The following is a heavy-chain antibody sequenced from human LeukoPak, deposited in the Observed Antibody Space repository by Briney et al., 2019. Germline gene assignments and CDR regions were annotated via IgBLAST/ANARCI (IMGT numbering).Heavy chain of an antibody. CDR1: GITISTHA. CDR3: ARVFGGAAAGPVDY. D-gene: IGHD6-13*01. CDR2: IRSSGDNT. J-gene: IGHJ4*02. Sequence: GSLRLPWAASGITISTHAMSWVRQAPGKGLEWVSGIRSSGDNTDYADSVKGRLTISRDNSKNTLFLQMNSLRAEDTALYHCARVFGGAAAGPVDYWGQGTLVTVSS. V-gene: IGHV3-23*01.